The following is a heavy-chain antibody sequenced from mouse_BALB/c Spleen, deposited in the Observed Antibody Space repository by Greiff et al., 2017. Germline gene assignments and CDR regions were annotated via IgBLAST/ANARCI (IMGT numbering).Heavy chain of an antibody. CDR1: GFSLTSYG. CDR3: ARGGFYGNYLAY. Sequence: QVQLKESGPGLVAPSQSLSITCTVSGFSLTSYGVHWVRQPPGKGLEWLGVIWAGGSTNYNSALMSRLSISKDNSKSQVFLKMNSLQTDDTAMYYCARGGFYGNYLAYWGQGTLVTVSA. CDR2: IWAGGST. J-gene: IGHJ3*01. V-gene: IGHV2-9*02. D-gene: IGHD2-1*01.